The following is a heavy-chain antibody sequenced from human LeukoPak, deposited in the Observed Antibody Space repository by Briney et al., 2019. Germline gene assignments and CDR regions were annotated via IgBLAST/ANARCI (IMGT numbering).Heavy chain of an antibody. CDR1: GFSFSEYY. CDR3: AAGNDYGDYGDY. V-gene: IGHV3-11*06. D-gene: IGHD4-17*01. CDR2: ISSSSSYT. Sequence: GSLRLSCAASGFSFSEYYMSWIRQAPGKGLEWVSYISSSSSYTNYADSVKGRFTISRDNAKNSLYLQMNSLRAEDTAVYYCAAGNDYGDYGDYWGQGTLVTVSS. J-gene: IGHJ4*02.